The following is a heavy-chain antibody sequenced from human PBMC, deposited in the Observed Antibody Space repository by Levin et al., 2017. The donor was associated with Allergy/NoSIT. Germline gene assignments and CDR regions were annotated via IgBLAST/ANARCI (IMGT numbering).Heavy chain of an antibody. D-gene: IGHD1-26*01. V-gene: IGHV3-30*11. J-gene: IGHJ3*02. CDR2: ISHGGDRE. CDR1: ISRFSRHV. CDR3: AREFDSGTYVAADALDM. Sequence: PGGSLRLSCVSSISRFSRHVMHWVRQAPGKGLQWVALISHGGDREYYADSVKGRFTISRDDSKNTLYLQMGSLRIEDTAVYYCAREFDSGTYVAADALDMWGQGTMVSVSS.